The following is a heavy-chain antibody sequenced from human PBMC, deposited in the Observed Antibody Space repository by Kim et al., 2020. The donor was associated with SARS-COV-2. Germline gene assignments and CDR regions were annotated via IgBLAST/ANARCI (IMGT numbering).Heavy chain of an antibody. J-gene: IGHJ5*02. D-gene: IGHD6-13*01. CDR3: ARLAAAGNWFDP. V-gene: IGHV1-3*01. CDR2: T. Sequence: TKYSQKFQGRVTITRDTSASTAYMELSSLRSEDTAVYYCARLAAAGNWFDPWGQGTLVTVSS.